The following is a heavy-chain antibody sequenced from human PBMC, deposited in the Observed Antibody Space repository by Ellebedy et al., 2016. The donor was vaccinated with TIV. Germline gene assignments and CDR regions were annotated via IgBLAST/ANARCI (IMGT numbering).Heavy chain of an antibody. CDR3: AKGFRGGVRVNWFDP. V-gene: IGHV3-23*01. J-gene: IGHJ5*02. CDR2: ISGSGGST. Sequence: GESLKISCAASGFTFSSYAMSWVRRAPGKGLEWVSAISGSGGSTYYADSVKGRFTISRDNSKNTLYLQMNSLRAEDTAVYYCAKGFRGGVRVNWFDPWGQGTLVTVSS. CDR1: GFTFSSYA. D-gene: IGHD2-8*02.